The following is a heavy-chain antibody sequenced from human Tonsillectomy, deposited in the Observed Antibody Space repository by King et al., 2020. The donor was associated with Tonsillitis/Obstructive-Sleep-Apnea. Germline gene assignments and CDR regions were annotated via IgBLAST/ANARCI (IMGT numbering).Heavy chain of an antibody. CDR2: IKQDGSEK. J-gene: IGHJ6*02. CDR3: AGLPDV. V-gene: IGHV3-7*03. CDR1: GFTFSRCW. Sequence: VQLVESGGGLVQPGGSLRLSCAASGFTFSRCWMSWVRQAPGKGLEWVANIKQDGSEKYYADSVKGRFTISRDNAKNSLLLQMNSLGAEDTAVYYCAGLPDVWGQGTTVTVSS.